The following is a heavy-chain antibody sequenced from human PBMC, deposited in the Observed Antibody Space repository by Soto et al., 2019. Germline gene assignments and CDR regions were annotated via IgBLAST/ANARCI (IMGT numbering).Heavy chain of an antibody. V-gene: IGHV1-69*12. CDR2: IVPISGTR. D-gene: IGHD2-15*01. CDR1: GGSFSSYT. J-gene: IGHJ4*02. Sequence: QVQLVQSGAEVKKPGSSVKVSCKASGGSFSSYTISWVRQAPGQGLEWMGGIVPISGTRNYAKKFQGRVTMTADESTSTSYMQLSNLRSGDTAVDYCARPRYCTGGRCYNNLDYWGQGTLVTVSS. CDR3: ARPRYCTGGRCYNNLDY.